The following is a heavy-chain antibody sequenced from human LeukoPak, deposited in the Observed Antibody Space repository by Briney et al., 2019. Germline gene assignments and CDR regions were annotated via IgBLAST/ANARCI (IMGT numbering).Heavy chain of an antibody. CDR3: ARHGSGWYVRWFDP. CDR1: GGSFSGYY. Sequence: PSETLSLTCAVYGGSFSGYYWSWIRQPPGKGLEWIGYIYYSGSTNYNPSLKSRVTISVDTSKNQFSLKLSSVTAADTAVYYCARHGSGWYVRWFDPWGQGTLVTVSS. J-gene: IGHJ5*02. CDR2: IYYSGST. V-gene: IGHV4-59*08. D-gene: IGHD6-19*01.